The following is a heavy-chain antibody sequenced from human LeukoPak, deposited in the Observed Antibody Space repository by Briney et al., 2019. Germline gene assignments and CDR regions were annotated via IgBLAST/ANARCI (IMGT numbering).Heavy chain of an antibody. J-gene: IGHJ6*03. CDR2: IYTSGNT. Sequence: PSETLSLTCTVSGGSISSGSYYWSWIRQPAGKGLEWIGRIYTSGNTNYNPSLNGRVSISRDTTKNLFSLRLRSVTAADTAVYFCARGRVSSSTWYSTYYYYFYMDVWGKGTTVTVSS. D-gene: IGHD1-1*01. CDR1: GGSISSGSYY. V-gene: IGHV4-61*02. CDR3: ARGRVSSSTWYSTYYYYFYMDV.